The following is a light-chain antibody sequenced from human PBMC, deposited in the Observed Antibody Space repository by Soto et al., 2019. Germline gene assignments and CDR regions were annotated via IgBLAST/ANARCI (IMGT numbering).Light chain of an antibody. V-gene: IGKV3-20*01. CDR2: ATS. J-gene: IGKJ1*01. CDR3: QRYDSFRT. Sequence: VLTQSPDTLSLSPGERATLSCRASERVSNSYLAWYQQKFGEAPRLLLSATSKRAAGIPDRFSGSGSGTDFTLTITRLEPEDFAMYYCQRYDSFRTFGQGTKVEI. CDR1: ERVSNSY.